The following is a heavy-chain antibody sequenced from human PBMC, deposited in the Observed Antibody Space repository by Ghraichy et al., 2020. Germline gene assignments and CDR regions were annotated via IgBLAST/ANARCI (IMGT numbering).Heavy chain of an antibody. V-gene: IGHV3-23*01. D-gene: IGHD4-17*01. Sequence: GGSLRLSCAASGFTFSEYAMTWVRQAPGKGLEWVSAISGGGSSTFYADSVKGRFTISRDNSKNTLYVQMNSLRAEDTAVYYCAKDWGDYGDYGDSSRYYYYYYGMDVWGLGTTVTVSS. J-gene: IGHJ6*02. CDR2: ISGGGSST. CDR1: GFTFSEYA. CDR3: AKDWGDYGDYGDSSRYYYYYYGMDV.